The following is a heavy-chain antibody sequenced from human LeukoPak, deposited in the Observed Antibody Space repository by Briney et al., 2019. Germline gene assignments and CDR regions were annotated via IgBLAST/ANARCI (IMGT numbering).Heavy chain of an antibody. Sequence: PGGSLRLSCAASGFTFSTYAMSWVRRAPGKGLEWVSAISGSGGSTYSADSVKGRFTISRDNSKNTSYLQMNSLRAEDTAVYYCAKRMPYYFDYWGQGTLVTVSS. J-gene: IGHJ4*02. D-gene: IGHD2-15*01. CDR1: GFTFSTYA. V-gene: IGHV3-23*01. CDR2: ISGSGGST. CDR3: AKRMPYYFDY.